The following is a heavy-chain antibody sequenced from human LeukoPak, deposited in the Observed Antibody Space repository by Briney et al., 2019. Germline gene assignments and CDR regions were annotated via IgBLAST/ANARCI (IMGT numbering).Heavy chain of an antibody. CDR2: ISGSGGST. Sequence: GGSLRLSCAASGFTFSSYAMSWVRQAPGKGLEWVSAISGSGGSTYYADSVKGRFTISRDNSKNTLYLQMNSLRAEDTAVYYCAKDTPYYSSSWYYFDYWGQGTLVTVSS. D-gene: IGHD6-13*01. CDR3: AKDTPYYSSSWYYFDY. V-gene: IGHV3-23*01. J-gene: IGHJ4*02. CDR1: GFTFSSYA.